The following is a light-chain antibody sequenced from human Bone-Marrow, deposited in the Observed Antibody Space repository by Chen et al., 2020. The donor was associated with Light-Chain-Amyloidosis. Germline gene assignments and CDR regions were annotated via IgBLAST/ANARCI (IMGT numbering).Light chain of an antibody. J-gene: IGLJ2*01. V-gene: IGLV2-23*02. CDR2: EVN. CDR1: ISDVGNYNL. CDR3: GSYAGSNTVV. Sequence: QSALTQPASVSGAPVQGITISCTWTISDVGNYNLVSWDQQHPGKAPKLMIFEVNKRPSGVSTRFSGSKSGNTASLTISGLLAEDEADYHCGSYAGSNTVVFGGGTKLTVL.